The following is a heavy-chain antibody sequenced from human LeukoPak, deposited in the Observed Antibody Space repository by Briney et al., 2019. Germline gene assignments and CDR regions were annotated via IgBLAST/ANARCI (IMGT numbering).Heavy chain of an antibody. J-gene: IGHJ4*02. Sequence: PGGSLRLSCAASGFTFSSYSMNWVRQAPGKGLEWVSAISGSGGSTYYADSVKGRFTISRDNSKNTLYLQMNSLRAEDTAVYYCAKDRVAVTGDLDYWGQGTLVTVSS. CDR1: GFTFSSYS. CDR2: ISGSGGST. D-gene: IGHD6-19*01. V-gene: IGHV3-23*01. CDR3: AKDRVAVTGDLDY.